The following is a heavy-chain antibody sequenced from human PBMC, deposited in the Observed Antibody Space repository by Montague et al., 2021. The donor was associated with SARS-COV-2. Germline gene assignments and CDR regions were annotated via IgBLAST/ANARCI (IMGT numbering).Heavy chain of an antibody. D-gene: IGHD3-10*01. J-gene: IGHJ2*01. Sequence: SETLSLTCTVSGGSISNWTYYWGWVRQPPGKGLEWIVSLYYTGTAFYNPSLMSRLTKSVDTTKNQISLNLASVTAADTAVYYCAREYGGYFDVWGRGTLVAVSS. CDR2: LYYTGTA. CDR1: GGSISNWTYY. CDR3: AREYGGYFDV. V-gene: IGHV4-39*07.